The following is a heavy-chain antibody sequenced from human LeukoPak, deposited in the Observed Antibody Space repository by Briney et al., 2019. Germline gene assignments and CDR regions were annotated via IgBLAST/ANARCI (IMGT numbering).Heavy chain of an antibody. CDR3: ARDRHYLDSGSFSYVPDAFDI. V-gene: IGHV3-11*06. Sequence: PGGSLRLSCATSGFIFSDYYMTWIRQAPGKGLDWVSYISSSSTYTNYADSVKGRFTISRDNAKNSLYLQMDSLRDEDTAVYYCARDRHYLDSGSFSYVPDAFDIWGQGTMVTVSS. J-gene: IGHJ3*02. CDR2: ISSSSTYT. D-gene: IGHD1-26*01. CDR1: GFIFSDYY.